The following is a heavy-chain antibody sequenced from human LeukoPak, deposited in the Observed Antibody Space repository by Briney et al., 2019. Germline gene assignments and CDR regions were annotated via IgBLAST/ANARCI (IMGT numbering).Heavy chain of an antibody. V-gene: IGHV4-61*02. J-gene: IGHJ4*02. Sequence: SETLSLTCTVSGGSISSSSYFWSWIRQPAGEGLEWIGRIYTSGSTNYNPSLKSRVTISVDTSKNQFSLKLSSVTAADTAVYYCARHWGITGTTTRGADYWGQGTLVTVSS. CDR1: GGSISSSSYF. CDR3: ARHWGITGTTTRGADY. D-gene: IGHD1-14*01. CDR2: IYTSGST.